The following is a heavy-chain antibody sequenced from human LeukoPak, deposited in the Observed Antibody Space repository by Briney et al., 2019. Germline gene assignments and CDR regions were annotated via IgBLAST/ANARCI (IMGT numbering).Heavy chain of an antibody. Sequence: SETLSLTCTVSGGSISTSNYYWGWIRQPPGKGLEWIGNIFYSGSTYYGPSLKSRLTISLDTSRNQFSLKLNSVTAADTAVYYCARGRYVGAYYYMDVWGKGTTVTVSS. J-gene: IGHJ6*03. CDR2: IFYSGST. CDR3: ARGRYVGAYYYMDV. CDR1: GGSISTSNYY. V-gene: IGHV4-39*07. D-gene: IGHD1-26*01.